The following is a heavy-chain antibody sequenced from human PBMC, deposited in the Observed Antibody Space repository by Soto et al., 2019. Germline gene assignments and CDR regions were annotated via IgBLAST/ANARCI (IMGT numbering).Heavy chain of an antibody. D-gene: IGHD3-22*01. CDR2: INAGNGNT. J-gene: IGHJ6*02. CDR1: GYTLTSYG. Sequence: ASVKVSCKASGYTLTSYGIHWVRQAPGQRLEWTGWINAGNGNTKYSEKFQGRVTITSDTSASTAYLELSSLRSEDTAVYYCARDPNDSSAYYHHYYYGMDVWGQGTTVTVSS. V-gene: IGHV1-3*01. CDR3: ARDPNDSSAYYHHYYYGMDV.